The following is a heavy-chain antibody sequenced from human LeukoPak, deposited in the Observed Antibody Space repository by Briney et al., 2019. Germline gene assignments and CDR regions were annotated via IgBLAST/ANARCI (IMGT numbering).Heavy chain of an antibody. V-gene: IGHV4-39*01. CDR3: AKTYYYDSSGSSFDY. J-gene: IGHJ4*02. CDR2: GST. D-gene: IGHD3-22*01. CDR1: GGSISFRTYF. Sequence: SETLSLTCTVSGGSISFRTYFWGWIRQPPGKGLEWIGRGSTYHNPSLKSRVTISVDTSKNQFSLKLNSVTAADTAVYYCAKTYYYDSSGSSFDYWGQGALVTVSS.